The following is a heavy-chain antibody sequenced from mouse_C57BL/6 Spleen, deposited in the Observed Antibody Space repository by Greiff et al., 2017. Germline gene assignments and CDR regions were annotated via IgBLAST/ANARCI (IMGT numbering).Heavy chain of an antibody. J-gene: IGHJ4*01. V-gene: IGHV14-3*01. D-gene: IGHD2-1*01. CDR3: ARRGGNYEDYAMDY. CDR2: IDPANGNT. Sequence: EVQLQESVAELVRPGASVKLSCTASGFNIKNTYMHWVQQRPEQGLEWIGRIDPANGNTKYARKFQGKAPITADTSSTTDYLQLSSLTSEDTAIYYCARRGGNYEDYAMDYWGQGTPVTVSS. CDR1: GFNIKNTY.